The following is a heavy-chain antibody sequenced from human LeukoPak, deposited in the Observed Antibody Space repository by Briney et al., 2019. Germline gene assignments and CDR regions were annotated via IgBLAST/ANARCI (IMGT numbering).Heavy chain of an antibody. D-gene: IGHD3-22*01. V-gene: IGHV4-59*01. CDR3: ARDRGDSSARLNWFDP. J-gene: IGHJ5*02. CDR2: IYYSGSN. Sequence: SETLSLTCTVSGGSISSYYWSWIRQPPGKGLEWLGYIYYSGSNNYNPSLKSRVTISVDTSKSQFSLKLSSVTAADTAVYYCARDRGDSSARLNWFDPWGQGTLVTVSS. CDR1: GGSISSYY.